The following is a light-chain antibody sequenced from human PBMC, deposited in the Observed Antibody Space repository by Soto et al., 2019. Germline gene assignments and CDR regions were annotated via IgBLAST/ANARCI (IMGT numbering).Light chain of an antibody. Sequence: ESVLTQSPGTLSLSPGESATLSCRASKGLKTFYLAWYQQKPGQAPRLLIYGASSRATGVPDRFSGSGSGTDFTLTISRLEPEDAAVYYCHQYGSSFGQGTKVEIK. J-gene: IGKJ2*01. CDR2: GAS. V-gene: IGKV3-20*01. CDR3: HQYGSS. CDR1: KGLKTFY.